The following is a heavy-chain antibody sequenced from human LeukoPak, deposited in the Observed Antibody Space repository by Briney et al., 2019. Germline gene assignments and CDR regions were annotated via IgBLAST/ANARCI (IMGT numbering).Heavy chain of an antibody. CDR3: ARDRSSLGLWFGELRN. D-gene: IGHD3-10*01. V-gene: IGHV3-74*01. CDR2: IYSDGSST. J-gene: IGHJ4*02. Sequence: GGSLRLSCAASGFTFSSHGMHWVRQAPGKGLVWVSRIYSDGSSTNYADSVKGRFTISRDNAKNTLYLQMNSLRAEDTAVYYCARDRSSLGLWFGELRNWGQGTLVTVSS. CDR1: GFTFSSHG.